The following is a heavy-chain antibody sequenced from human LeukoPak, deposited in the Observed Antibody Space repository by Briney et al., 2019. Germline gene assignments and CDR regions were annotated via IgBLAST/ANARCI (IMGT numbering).Heavy chain of an antibody. CDR2: IYHSGST. V-gene: IGHV4-4*02. CDR1: GGSISSSNW. D-gene: IGHD6-6*01. CDR3: ARGVARSSKFHFSYYFDY. Sequence: PSETLSLTCAVSGGSISSSNWWSWIRQPPGKGLEWIGEIYHSGSTNYNPSLKSRVTISVDKSKNQFSLNLSSVTAADTAVYYCARGVARSSKFHFSYYFDYWGQGTLVTVSS. J-gene: IGHJ4*02.